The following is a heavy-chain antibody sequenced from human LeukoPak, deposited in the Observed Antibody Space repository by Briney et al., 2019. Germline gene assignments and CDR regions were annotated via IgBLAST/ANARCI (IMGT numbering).Heavy chain of an antibody. CDR1: GFTFSSYA. D-gene: IGHD3-3*01. Sequence: PGGSLRLSCAASGFTFSSYAMHWVRQAPGKGLEYASAISSNGGSTYYANSVKGRFTISRDNSKNTLYLQMGSLRAEDMAVYYCARDHDFWSGRGPWFDPWGQGTLVTVSS. CDR2: ISSNGGST. V-gene: IGHV3-64*01. J-gene: IGHJ5*02. CDR3: ARDHDFWSGRGPWFDP.